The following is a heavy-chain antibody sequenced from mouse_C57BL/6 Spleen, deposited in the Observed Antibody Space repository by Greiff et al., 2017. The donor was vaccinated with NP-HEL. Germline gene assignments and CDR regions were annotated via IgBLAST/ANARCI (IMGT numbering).Heavy chain of an antibody. CDR3: ARSNWEGYAMDY. J-gene: IGHJ4*01. CDR2: IHPNSGST. Sequence: QVQLKQPGAELVKPGASVKLSCKASGYTFTSYWMHWVKQRPGQGLEWIGMIHPNSGSTNYNEKFKSKATLTVDKSSSTAYMQLSSLTSEDSAVYYCARSNWEGYAMDYWGQGTSVTVSS. CDR1: GYTFTSYW. V-gene: IGHV1-64*01. D-gene: IGHD4-1*01.